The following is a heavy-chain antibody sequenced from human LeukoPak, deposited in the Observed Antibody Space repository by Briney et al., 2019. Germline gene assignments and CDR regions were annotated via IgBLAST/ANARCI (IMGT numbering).Heavy chain of an antibody. D-gene: IGHD3-22*01. CDR2: IYYSGST. Sequence: SETLSLTCTVSGGSISSYYWSWIRQPPGKGLEWIGYIYYSGSTNYNPSLKSRVTISLDTSKNQFSLKLSSVTAADTAVYYFARHFYDRDFYYRGQGSLVTVSS. CDR3: ARHFYDRDFYY. V-gene: IGHV4-59*01. CDR1: GGSISSYY. J-gene: IGHJ4*02.